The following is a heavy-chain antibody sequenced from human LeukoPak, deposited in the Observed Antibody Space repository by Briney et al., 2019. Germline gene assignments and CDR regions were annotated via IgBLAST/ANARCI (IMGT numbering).Heavy chain of an antibody. CDR1: GGSISSYY. V-gene: IGHV4-59*01. CDR2: IYYSGST. Sequence: PSETLSLTCTVSGGSISSYYWSWIRQPPGKGLEWIGYIYYSGSTNYNPSLKSRVTISVDTSKNQFSLKLSSVTAADTAVYYCARGYCSGGSRCYYYYGMDVWGQGTTVTVSS. CDR3: ARGYCSGGSRCYYYYGMDV. J-gene: IGHJ6*02. D-gene: IGHD2-15*01.